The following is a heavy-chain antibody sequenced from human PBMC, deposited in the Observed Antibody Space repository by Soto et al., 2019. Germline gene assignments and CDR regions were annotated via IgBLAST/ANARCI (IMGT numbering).Heavy chain of an antibody. V-gene: IGHV3-23*01. J-gene: IGHJ4*02. CDR2: ISGSGGST. Sequence: EVQLLESGGGLVQPGGSLRLSCSASGFTFSTYAMSWVRQAPGKGLEWVSAISGSGGSTYYADSVKGRFTISRDNSKNTLYLQVNILTAEGTGVYYCAKVYYNFWSGYDYWGQGALVTVSS. CDR1: GFTFSTYA. D-gene: IGHD3-3*01. CDR3: AKVYYNFWSGYDY.